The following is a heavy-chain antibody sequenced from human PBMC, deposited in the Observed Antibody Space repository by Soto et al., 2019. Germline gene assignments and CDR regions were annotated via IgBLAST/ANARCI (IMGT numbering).Heavy chain of an antibody. J-gene: IGHJ6*02. CDR1: GFTFSSYW. CDR2: INSDGSST. D-gene: IGHD3-3*01. Sequence: GGSLRLSCAASGFTFSSYWMHWVRQAPGKGLVWVSRINSDGSSTSYADSVKGRFTISRDNAKNTLYLQMNSLRAEDTAVYYCARGGLLYYDFWSGSSGMDVWGQGTTVTV. CDR3: ARGGLLYYDFWSGSSGMDV. V-gene: IGHV3-74*01.